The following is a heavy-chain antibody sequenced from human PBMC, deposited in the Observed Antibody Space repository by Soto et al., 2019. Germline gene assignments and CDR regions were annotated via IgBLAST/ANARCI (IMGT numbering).Heavy chain of an antibody. CDR1: GGSISSGDYY. Sequence: SETLSLTCTVSGGSISSGDYYWSWIRQPPGKGLEWIGYIYYSGSTYYNPSLKSRVTISVDTSKNQFSLKLSSVTAADTAVYYCARSDVDTAMESWDYWGQGTLVTVSS. CDR3: ARSDVDTAMESWDY. CDR2: IYYSGST. V-gene: IGHV4-30-4*01. D-gene: IGHD5-18*01. J-gene: IGHJ4*02.